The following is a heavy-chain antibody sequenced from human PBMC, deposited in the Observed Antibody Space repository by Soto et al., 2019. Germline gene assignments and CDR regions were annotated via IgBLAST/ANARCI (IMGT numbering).Heavy chain of an antibody. CDR3: TTDRFYSPFDH. CDR1: GGTFSSYA. CDR2: IIPIFGTA. Sequence: GGPVKVSRKASGGTFSSYAISWVRQAPGQGLEWMGGIIPIFGTANYAQKFQGRVTITADESTSTAYMELSTLRTEDTAVYSCTTDRFYSPFDHWGQGTLVTVSS. V-gene: IGHV1-69*13. J-gene: IGHJ4*01. D-gene: IGHD4-4*01.